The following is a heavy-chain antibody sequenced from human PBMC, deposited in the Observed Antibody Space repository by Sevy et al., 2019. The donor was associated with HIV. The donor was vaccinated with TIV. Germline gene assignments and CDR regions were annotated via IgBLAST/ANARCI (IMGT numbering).Heavy chain of an antibody. D-gene: IGHD3-22*01. V-gene: IGHV3-23*01. Sequence: GGSLRLSCAASGFTFSSYAMSWVRQAPGKGLEWVSAISGSGGSTYYADSVKGRFTISRDNSKNTLYLQMNSLRAEDTAVNSWAKDYYDSSGYYRYYYYGMDVWGQGTTVTVSS. CDR3: AKDYYDSSGYYRYYYYGMDV. CDR2: ISGSGGST. J-gene: IGHJ6*02. CDR1: GFTFSSYA.